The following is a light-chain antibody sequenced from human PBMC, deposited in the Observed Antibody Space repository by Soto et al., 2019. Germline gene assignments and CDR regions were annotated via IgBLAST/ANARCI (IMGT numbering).Light chain of an antibody. Sequence: QSALTQPASVSGSPGQSITISCTGTSSDVGGYNYVCWYQQHPGKAPKLMIYGVSNRPSGVSNRFSGSKSGNTASLSISGLQAEDEADYYCSSYTTTGTVIFGGGTKLTVL. CDR1: SSDVGGYNY. CDR3: SSYTTTGTVI. CDR2: GVS. J-gene: IGLJ2*01. V-gene: IGLV2-14*01.